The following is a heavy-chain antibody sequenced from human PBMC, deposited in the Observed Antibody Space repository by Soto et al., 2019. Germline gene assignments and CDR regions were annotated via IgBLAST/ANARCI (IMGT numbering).Heavy chain of an antibody. CDR1: GYTFPNFA. V-gene: IGHV1-3*01. CDR2: ISAGNGNT. J-gene: IGHJ4*02. Sequence: ASVKVSCKASGYTFPNFALHWVRQAPGQRLEWMGWISAGNGNTKYSQRLQGRVTITRDTSASTTYMELNSLRSEDTAAYYCARDNGKRWDLDYWGQGTLVTVSS. CDR3: ARDNGKRWDLDY. D-gene: IGHD1-26*01.